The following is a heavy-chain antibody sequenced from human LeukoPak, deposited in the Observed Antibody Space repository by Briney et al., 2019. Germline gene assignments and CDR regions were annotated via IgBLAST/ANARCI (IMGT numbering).Heavy chain of an antibody. CDR3: ARLQGVSRGWSFDY. Sequence: GESLKISCKGSGYSFASHWIGWVRQMPGKGLEWMGIIYPGDSDTTYSPSFQGHVTISADKSTSTAYLQWSSLKASDTAMYYCARLQGVSRGWSFDYWGQGTLVTVSS. CDR2: IYPGDSDT. J-gene: IGHJ4*02. CDR1: GYSFASHW. V-gene: IGHV5-51*01. D-gene: IGHD6-19*01.